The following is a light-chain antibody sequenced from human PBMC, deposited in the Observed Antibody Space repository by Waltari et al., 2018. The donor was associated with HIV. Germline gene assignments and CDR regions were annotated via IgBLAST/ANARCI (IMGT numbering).Light chain of an antibody. V-gene: IGLV2-18*02. J-gene: IGLJ2*01. CDR3: SSYASSSRVV. CDR2: EVT. CDR1: SSDVGSYNR. Sequence: QSALTQPPSVSGSPGQSVTISCTGTSSDVGSYNRVSWYQQPPGPAPKLMIYEVTNRPSGVPDRFSGSKSGNTASLTISGLQAEDEADYYCSSYASSSRVVFGGGTKLTVL.